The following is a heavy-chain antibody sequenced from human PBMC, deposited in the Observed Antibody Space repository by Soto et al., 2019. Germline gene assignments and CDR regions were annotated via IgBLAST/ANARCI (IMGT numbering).Heavy chain of an antibody. V-gene: IGHV4-4*07. J-gene: IGHJ4*02. Sequence: SETLSLTCTVSGGSISSYYWNWIRQPSGKGLEWIGRIYSSGTTNYNPSLKSRVTMSVDTYKNQFSLKVNSVTAADTAVYYCARMGEGTTDTSGYHLLDSWGQGTLVTVSS. CDR3: ARMGEGTTDTSGYHLLDS. CDR1: GGSISSYY. CDR2: IYSSGTT. D-gene: IGHD3-22*01.